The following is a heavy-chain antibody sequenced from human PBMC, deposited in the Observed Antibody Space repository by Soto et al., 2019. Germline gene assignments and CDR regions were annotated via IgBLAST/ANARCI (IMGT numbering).Heavy chain of an antibody. J-gene: IGHJ5*01. V-gene: IGHV3-33*01. CDR1: GFMIGTSG. CDR2: IWLDGSER. Sequence: PGGSLRLTCEASGFMIGTSGMHWVRQAPGKGLEWVSGIWLDGSERYYSDSVKGRYTISRDNYKNKMFLQMNSLRVEDTAVYFCARHASGTTSSLASWGQGTLVTVSS. D-gene: IGHD1-1*01. CDR3: ARHASGTTSSLAS.